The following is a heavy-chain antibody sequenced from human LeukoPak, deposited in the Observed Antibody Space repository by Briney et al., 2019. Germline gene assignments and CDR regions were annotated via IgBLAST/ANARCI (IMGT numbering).Heavy chain of an antibody. CDR3: ATAVLYGGNDFDY. J-gene: IGHJ4*02. Sequence: ASVKVSCKASGYTFTGYYMHWVRQAPGQGLEWMGWINPNSGVTKFAQRFQGRVTMTRDTSTSTAYLDLSSLRSDDTAVYYCATAVLYGGNDFDYWGQGTLVTVSS. CDR2: INPNSGVT. CDR1: GYTFTGYY. D-gene: IGHD5-12*01. V-gene: IGHV1-2*02.